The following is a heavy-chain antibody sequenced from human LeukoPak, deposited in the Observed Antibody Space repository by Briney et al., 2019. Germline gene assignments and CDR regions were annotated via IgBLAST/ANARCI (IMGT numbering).Heavy chain of an antibody. CDR3: AREEGTRGPSYYFDY. CDR1: GGTFSSYA. J-gene: IGHJ4*02. Sequence: ASVKVSCKASGGTFSSYAISWVRQAPGQGLEWVGRIIPIFGTANYAQKFQGRVTITTDESTSTAYMELSSLRSEDTAVYYCAREEGTRGPSYYFDYWGQGTLVTVSS. V-gene: IGHV1-69*05. CDR2: IIPIFGTA. D-gene: IGHD2-15*01.